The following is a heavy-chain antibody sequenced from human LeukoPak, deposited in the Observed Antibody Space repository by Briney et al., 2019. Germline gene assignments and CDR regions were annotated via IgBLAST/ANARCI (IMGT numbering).Heavy chain of an antibody. D-gene: IGHD3-10*01. J-gene: IGHJ3*02. CDR1: GFTFSSYA. CDR3: AKGRVIKRPRNGAVDI. Sequence: GGSLRLSCAASGFTFSSYAMSWVRQAPGKGLEWVSAITGSGGSTYYADSVKGRFTISRDNSKNTLYLQMNSLRAEDTAVYYSAKGRVIKRPRNGAVDISGQGGMVTVSS. V-gene: IGHV3-23*01. CDR2: ITGSGGST.